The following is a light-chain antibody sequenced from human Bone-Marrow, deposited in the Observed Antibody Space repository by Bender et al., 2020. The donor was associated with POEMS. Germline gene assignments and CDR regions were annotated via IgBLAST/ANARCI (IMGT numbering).Light chain of an antibody. CDR2: DVT. V-gene: IGLV2-14*03. CDR1: RSDVGGYNY. CDR3: CSCAGSAIYV. J-gene: IGLJ1*01. Sequence: QSALSQPASVSGSPGQSITISCTGTRSDVGGYNYVSWYQQHPGKAPKLLIYDVTNRPSGVSNRFSGSKSGNTASLTISGLQAEDEADYYCCSCAGSAIYVFGTGTKVTVL.